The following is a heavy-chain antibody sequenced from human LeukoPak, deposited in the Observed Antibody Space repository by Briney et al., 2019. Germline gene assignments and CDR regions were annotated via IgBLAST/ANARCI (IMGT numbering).Heavy chain of an antibody. J-gene: IGHJ4*02. CDR1: GFTFSSYA. V-gene: IGHV3-23*03. CDR3: GVNSDY. D-gene: IGHD4-23*01. Sequence: GGSLRLSCAASGFTFSSYAMSWVRQAPGKGLEWVSVIYSGGTIYYADSVKGRFTISRDNSKNTLYLQMNSLRAEDTAVYYCGVNSDYWGQGTLVTVSS. CDR2: IYSGGTI.